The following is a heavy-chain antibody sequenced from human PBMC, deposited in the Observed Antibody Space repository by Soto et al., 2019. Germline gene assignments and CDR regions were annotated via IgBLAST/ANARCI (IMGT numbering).Heavy chain of an antibody. V-gene: IGHV1-18*01. J-gene: IGHJ4*02. CDR1: GYTFTSYG. Sequence: ASVKVSCKASGYTFTSYGISWVRQAPGQGLEWVGWISAYNGNTNYAQKLQGRVTMTTDTSTSTAYMELRSLRSDDTAVYYCARDTVFSVTTSLLSPFDYWGQGTLVTVSS. CDR2: ISAYNGNT. D-gene: IGHD4-17*01. CDR3: ARDTVFSVTTSLLSPFDY.